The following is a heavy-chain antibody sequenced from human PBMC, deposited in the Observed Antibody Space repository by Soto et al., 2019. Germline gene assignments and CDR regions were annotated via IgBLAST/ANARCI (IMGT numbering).Heavy chain of an antibody. J-gene: IGHJ4*02. CDR1: GVTVSSNY. D-gene: IGHD5-18*01. V-gene: IGHV3-66*04. Sequence: EVQLVESGGGLVQPGGSLRLSCAASGVTVSSNYMSWVRQAPGKGLEWVSVIYSGGSTYYADSVKGRSTISRDNSKNTLYLQMNSLRAEDTAVYYCARHGYNYGGGSFDYWGQGTLVTVSS. CDR3: ARHGYNYGGGSFDY. CDR2: IYSGGST.